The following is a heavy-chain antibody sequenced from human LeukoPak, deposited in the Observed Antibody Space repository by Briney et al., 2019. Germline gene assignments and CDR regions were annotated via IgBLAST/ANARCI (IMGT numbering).Heavy chain of an antibody. D-gene: IGHD5-24*01. V-gene: IGHV3-30*18. CDR3: AKVQRWLFYKDAFDM. CDR1: RFTFSSYG. CDR2: ISYDGSNK. J-gene: IGHJ3*02. Sequence: PGRSLRLSCAASRFTFSSYGMHWVRQAPGKGLEWVAVISYDGSNKYYADSVKGRFTISRDNSKNTLYLQMNSLRAEDTAVYYCAKVQRWLFYKDAFDMWGXXTMVTVSS.